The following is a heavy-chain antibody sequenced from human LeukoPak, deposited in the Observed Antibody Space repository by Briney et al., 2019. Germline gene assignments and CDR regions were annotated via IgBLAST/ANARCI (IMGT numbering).Heavy chain of an antibody. D-gene: IGHD3-10*01. CDR2: ISYDGSNK. Sequence: GGSLRLSCAASGFTFSSFGMHWVRQAPGKGLEGVAVISYDGSNKYYADSVKGRFTISRDNSKNTLYLQMNSLRAEDTAVYYCAREGPPVWGSGSYYTSPLDYWGQGTLVTVSS. J-gene: IGHJ4*02. CDR3: AREGPPVWGSGSYYTSPLDY. CDR1: GFTFSSFG. V-gene: IGHV3-30*03.